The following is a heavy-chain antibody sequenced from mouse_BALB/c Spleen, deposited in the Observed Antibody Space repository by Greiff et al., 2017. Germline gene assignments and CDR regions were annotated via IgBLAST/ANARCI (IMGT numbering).Heavy chain of an antibody. CDR1: GYTFTSYW. CDR3: TREGYGNYVPY. CDR2: IYPSDSYT. V-gene: IGHV1-69*02. J-gene: IGHJ2*01. D-gene: IGHD2-10*02. Sequence: QVQLQQSGAELVRPGASVKLSCKASGYTFTSYWINWVKQRPGQGLEWIGNIYPSDSYTNYNQKFKDKATLTVDKSSSTAYMQLSSPTSEDSAVYYCTREGYGNYVPYWGQGTTLTVSS.